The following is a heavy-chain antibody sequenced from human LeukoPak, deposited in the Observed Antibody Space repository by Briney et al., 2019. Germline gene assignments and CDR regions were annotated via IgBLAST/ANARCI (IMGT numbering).Heavy chain of an antibody. CDR1: GGFISTYY. V-gene: IGHV4-59*01. CDR3: ARDLAYGDPPSGFDP. CDR2: IYYSGSS. D-gene: IGHD4-17*01. Sequence: SETLSLTCTVSGGFISTYYWSWIRQPPGKGLEWIGYIYYSGSSNYNPSLKSRVTISVDTSKNQISLKLSSVTAADTAVYFCARDLAYGDPPSGFDPWGQGTLVTVSS. J-gene: IGHJ5*02.